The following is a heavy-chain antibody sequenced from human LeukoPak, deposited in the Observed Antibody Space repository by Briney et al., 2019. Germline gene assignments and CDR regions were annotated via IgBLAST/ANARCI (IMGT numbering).Heavy chain of an antibody. D-gene: IGHD6-19*01. CDR3: ARVGYSSGWYSDPSWFDP. J-gene: IGHJ5*02. CDR1: GGSTSSYY. CDR2: IYYSGST. Sequence: SETLSLTCTVSGGSTSSYYWSWIRQPPGKGLEWIGYIYYSGSTNYNPSLKSRVTISVDTSKNQFSLKLSSVTAADTAVYYCARVGYSSGWYSDPSWFDPWGQGTLVTVSS. V-gene: IGHV4-59*01.